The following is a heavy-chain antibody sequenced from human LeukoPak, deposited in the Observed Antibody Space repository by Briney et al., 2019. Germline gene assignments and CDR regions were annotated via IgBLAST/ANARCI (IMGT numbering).Heavy chain of an antibody. CDR1: GYSITSSSW. CDR3: ARKENVYYYFDY. J-gene: IGHJ4*02. V-gene: IGHV4-28*01. CDR2: IYHSGTT. Sequence: SETLSLTCAVSGYSITSSSWWGWIRQPPGKGLEWIGHIYHSGTTYYNPSLQSRVTMSVDTSKNQFSLKLSSVTAVDTAVYYCARKENVYYYFDYWGQGTLVTVSS. D-gene: IGHD3-10*01.